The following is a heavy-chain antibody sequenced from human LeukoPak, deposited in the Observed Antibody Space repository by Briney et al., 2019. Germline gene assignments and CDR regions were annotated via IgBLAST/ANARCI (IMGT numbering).Heavy chain of an antibody. D-gene: IGHD3-22*01. CDR2: IYTSGST. CDR3: AGSPVSLKYYYDSSGYLFDY. V-gene: IGHV4-4*07. CDR1: GGSISSYY. J-gene: IGHJ4*02. Sequence: SETLSLTCTVSGGSISSYYWSWIRQPAGKGLEWIGRIYTSGSTNYNPSLKSRVTMSVDTSKNQFSLKLSSVTAADTAVYYCAGSPVSLKYYYDSSGYLFDYWGQGTLVTVSS.